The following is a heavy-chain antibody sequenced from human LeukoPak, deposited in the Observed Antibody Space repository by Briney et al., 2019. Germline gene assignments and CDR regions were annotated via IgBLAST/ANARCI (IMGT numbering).Heavy chain of an antibody. J-gene: IGHJ4*02. V-gene: IGHV4-4*09. CDR3: ARGHGYSGHALAY. Sequence: SETLSLTCTVSGGSISSYYWSWIRQPPGKGLEWIGYIYTSGSTNYSPPLKSRVTMSLDAPRDHFSLQLNSVTAADTAVYYCARGHGYSGHALAYWGQGILVTVSS. CDR2: IYTSGST. D-gene: IGHD5-12*01. CDR1: GGSISSYY.